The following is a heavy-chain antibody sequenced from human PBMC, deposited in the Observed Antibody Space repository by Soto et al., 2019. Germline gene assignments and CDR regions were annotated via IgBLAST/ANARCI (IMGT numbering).Heavy chain of an antibody. CDR2: TYYRSKWYN. CDR1: GDSVSSNSAA. CDR3: ARSVRASMIPPFDY. D-gene: IGHD3-22*01. Sequence: SQTLSLTCAISGDSVSSNSAAWNWSRQSPSRGLEWLGRTYYRSKWYNDYAVSVKSRITINPDTSKNQFSLQLNSVTPEDTAVYYCARSVRASMIPPFDYWGQGTLVTVSS. J-gene: IGHJ4*02. V-gene: IGHV6-1*01.